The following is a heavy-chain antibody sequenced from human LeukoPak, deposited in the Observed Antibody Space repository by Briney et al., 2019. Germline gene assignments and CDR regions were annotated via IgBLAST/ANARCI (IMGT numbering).Heavy chain of an antibody. CDR3: ARDPGHNGWYGDS. D-gene: IGHD6-19*01. J-gene: IGHJ4*02. V-gene: IGHV3-33*01. Sequence: GGSLRLSCAASGFTFSSYGMHWVRQAPGKGLEWVSIIWYDGSNKYYADSVKGRFTISKDNSKNTLYLQMNSLRAEDTAVYYCARDPGHNGWYGDSWGQGTLVTVSS. CDR1: GFTFSSYG. CDR2: IWYDGSNK.